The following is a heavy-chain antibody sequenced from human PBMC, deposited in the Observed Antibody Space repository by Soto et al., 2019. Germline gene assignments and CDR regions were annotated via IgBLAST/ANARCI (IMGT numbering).Heavy chain of an antibody. Sequence: QVQLVQSGAEVKKPGSSVKVSCKASGGTFSSYAISWVRQAPGQGLEWMGGIIPIFGTANYEQKFQGRVTITADESTRTAYMELSSLRSEDTPVYYCARTPHYDFWSGYYFVVWGQGTTVTVSS. CDR1: GGTFSSYA. D-gene: IGHD3-3*01. CDR3: ARTPHYDFWSGYYFVV. J-gene: IGHJ6*02. V-gene: IGHV1-69*01. CDR2: IIPIFGTA.